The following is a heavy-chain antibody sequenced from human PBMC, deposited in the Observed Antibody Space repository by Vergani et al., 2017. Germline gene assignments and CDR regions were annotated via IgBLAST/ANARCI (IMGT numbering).Heavy chain of an antibody. CDR2: ISSSSSYI. CDR1: GFPFSSYS. CDR3: ASENDFWSRFDY. D-gene: IGHD3-3*01. V-gene: IGHV3-21*01. Sequence: EVQLVESGGGLVKPGGSLRLSCAASGFPFSSYSMNWVRQAPGKGLEWVSSISSSSSYIYYADSVKGRFTISRDNAKNSLYLQMNSLRAEDTAVYYCASENDFWSRFDYWGQGTLVTVSS. J-gene: IGHJ4*02.